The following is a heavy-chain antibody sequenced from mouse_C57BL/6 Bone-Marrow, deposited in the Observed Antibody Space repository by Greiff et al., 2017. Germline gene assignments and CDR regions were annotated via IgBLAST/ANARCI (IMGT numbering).Heavy chain of an antibody. CDR1: GFTFSNYW. J-gene: IGHJ3*01. CDR2: IRLKSNNYAT. CDR3: TTGFAY. Sequence: EVKLVESGGGLVQPGGSMKLSCVASGFTFSNYWMNWVRQSPEKGLEWVAEIRLKSNNYATHYAESVKGRFTISRDDSKSSVYLQMNNLRAEDTCIYYCTTGFAYWGQGTLVTVSA. D-gene: IGHD4-1*01. V-gene: IGHV6-6*02.